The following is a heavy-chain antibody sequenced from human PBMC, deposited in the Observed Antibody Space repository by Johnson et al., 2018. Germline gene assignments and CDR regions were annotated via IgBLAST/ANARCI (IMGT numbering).Heavy chain of an antibody. CDR2: VRSKANNYAT. V-gene: IGHV3-73*02. Sequence: VQLQESGGGLVQPGGSLKLSCAASGFTFSGSAMHWVRQASGKGLEWVGRVRSKANNYATAYAASVKGRFTIPSDKSNRTLYLQMNSLRTAETSVDYCAKGFLRDTCDVWGQGTMVNVSS. D-gene: IGHD3-10*01. CDR1: GFTFSGSA. CDR3: AKGFLRDTCDV. J-gene: IGHJ3*01.